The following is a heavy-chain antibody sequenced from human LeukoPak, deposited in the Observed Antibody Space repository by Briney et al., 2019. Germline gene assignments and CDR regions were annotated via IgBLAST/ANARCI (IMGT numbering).Heavy chain of an antibody. J-gene: IGHJ3*02. CDR3: ARAAPWFGEFDAFDI. CDR1: GGSISSYY. Sequence: SETLSLTCTVSGGSISSYYWSWIRQPPGKGLEWIGYVYYSGSTSYNPSLKSRVTIPVDTSKNQFSLKLSSVTAADTAVYYCARAAPWFGEFDAFDIWGQGTMVTVSS. V-gene: IGHV4-59*01. D-gene: IGHD3-10*01. CDR2: VYYSGST.